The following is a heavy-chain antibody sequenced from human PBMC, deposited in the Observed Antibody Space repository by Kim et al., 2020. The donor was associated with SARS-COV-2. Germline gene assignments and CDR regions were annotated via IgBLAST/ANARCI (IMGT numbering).Heavy chain of an antibody. CDR3: ARDWGSGYYLDP. J-gene: IGHJ5*02. CDR1: GFTFNYHA. Sequence: GGSLRLSCAASGFTFNYHAIHWVRQAPGQGLEWVALIWSDGSKEFYGDSVKGRFTISRDDSQNTVFLDMNGLRVEDTAVYYCARDWGSGYYLDPWGQGTRDSVSS. CDR2: IWSDGSKE. V-gene: IGHV3-33*04. D-gene: IGHD3-22*01.